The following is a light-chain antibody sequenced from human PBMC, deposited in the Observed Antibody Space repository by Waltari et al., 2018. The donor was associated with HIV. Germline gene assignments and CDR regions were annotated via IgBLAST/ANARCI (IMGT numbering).Light chain of an antibody. CDR2: EVS. CDR1: SSDGGTYNL. Sequence: QSALTQPASVSGSPGQSITISCTGTSSDGGTYNLVSWYQQHPGKASKLMIYEVSKRPSGVSHRFSGANSGNTASLTISGVQAEDEADYYCCSYAGSSSWVVGGGTKLTVL. V-gene: IGLV2-23*02. J-gene: IGLJ3*02. CDR3: CSYAGSSSWV.